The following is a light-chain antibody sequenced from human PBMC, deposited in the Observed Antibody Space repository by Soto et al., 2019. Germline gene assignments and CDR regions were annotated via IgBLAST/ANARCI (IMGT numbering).Light chain of an antibody. CDR2: KAS. CDR1: QSISSW. J-gene: IGKJ2*03. CDR3: QQHSSSSPYS. V-gene: IGKV1-5*03. Sequence: DLQMTQSPSTLSASVGDRVTITCRASQSISSWLAWYQQKPGKAPNLLIYKASTLGSGVPSRFSGGGSGTEFTLTISRLQPDDFATYYCQQHSSSSPYSFGQGTKLEIK.